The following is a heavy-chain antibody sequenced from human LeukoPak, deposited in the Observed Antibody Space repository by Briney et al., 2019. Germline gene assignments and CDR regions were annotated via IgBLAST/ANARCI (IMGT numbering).Heavy chain of an antibody. V-gene: IGHV3-21*01. J-gene: IGHJ6*02. CDR2: ISSSSSYI. Sequence: GGSLRLSCAASGFTFSSYSMNWVRQAPGKGLEWVSSISSSSSYIYYADSAKGRFTISRDNAKNSLYLQMNSLRAEDTAVYYCARDRLRYFDWSGDYYYGMDVWGQGTTVTVSS. D-gene: IGHD3-9*01. CDR3: ARDRLRYFDWSGDYYYGMDV. CDR1: GFTFSSYS.